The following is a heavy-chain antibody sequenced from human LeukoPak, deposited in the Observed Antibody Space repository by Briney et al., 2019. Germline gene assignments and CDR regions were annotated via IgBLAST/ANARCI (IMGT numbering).Heavy chain of an antibody. D-gene: IGHD5-18*01. V-gene: IGHV3-30*04. CDR1: GFTFSSYA. Sequence: RSGRSLRLSCAASGFTFSSYAMHWVRQAPGKGLEWVAVISYDGSNKYYADSVKGRFTISRDNSKNTLYLQMNSLRAEDTAVYYCAKDLLLRYSYGYGLFDYWGQGTLVTVSS. CDR3: AKDLLLRYSYGYGLFDY. J-gene: IGHJ4*02. CDR2: ISYDGSNK.